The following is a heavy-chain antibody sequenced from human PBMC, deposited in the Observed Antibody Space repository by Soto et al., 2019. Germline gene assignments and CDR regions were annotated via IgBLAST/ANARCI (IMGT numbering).Heavy chain of an antibody. D-gene: IGHD1-26*01. CDR3: AREGDLGAYFAY. J-gene: IGHJ4*02. CDR1: GGSISSYY. V-gene: IGHV4-59*01. Sequence: SETLSLTCTVSGGSISSYYWSWIRQPPGKGLEWIGYIYYSGSTNYNPSLKSRVTISVDTSKNQFSLKLSSVTAADTAVYYCAREGDLGAYFAYWGQGTLVTGSS. CDR2: IYYSGST.